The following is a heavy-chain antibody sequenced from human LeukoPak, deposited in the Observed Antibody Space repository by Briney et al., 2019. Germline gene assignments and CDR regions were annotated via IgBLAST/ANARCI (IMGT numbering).Heavy chain of an antibody. J-gene: IGHJ4*02. Sequence: SETLSLTCTVSGGSISSGDYYWSWIRQPPGKGLEWIGYIYYSGSTYYNPSLKSRVTISVDTSKNQFSLKLSSVTAADTAVYYCARALSGSYSFDYWGQGTLVTVSS. V-gene: IGHV4-30-4*01. CDR3: ARALSGSYSFDY. D-gene: IGHD1-26*01. CDR1: GGSISSGDYY. CDR2: IYYSGST.